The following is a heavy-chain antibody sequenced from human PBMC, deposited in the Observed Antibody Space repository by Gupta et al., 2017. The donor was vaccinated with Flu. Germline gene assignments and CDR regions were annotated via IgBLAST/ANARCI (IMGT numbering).Heavy chain of an antibody. CDR3: ARDPYYDILEDYYYGMDV. V-gene: IGHV1-18*01. D-gene: IGHD3-9*01. CDR2: ISAYNGNT. Sequence: SWGRQAPGQGLEWMGWISAYNGNTNYAQKLQGRVTMTTDTSTSTAYMELRSLRSDDTAVYYCARDPYYDILEDYYYGMDVWCQGTTVTVSS. J-gene: IGHJ6*02.